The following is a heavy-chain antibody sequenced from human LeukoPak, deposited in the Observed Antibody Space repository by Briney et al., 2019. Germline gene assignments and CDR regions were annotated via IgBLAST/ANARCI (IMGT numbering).Heavy chain of an antibody. Sequence: PSETLSLTCTVSGGSINGYWSWIRQPPGKGLEWIAYIHYTGTTNLNPSLKSRVTMSVDPSNNRVSLTLNSVTAADTAVYYCARHSTDSVGGGWLDPWGQGTLVTVSS. CDR2: IHYTGTT. V-gene: IGHV4-59*08. D-gene: IGHD2-15*01. CDR1: GGSINGY. J-gene: IGHJ5*02. CDR3: ARHSTDSVGGGWLDP.